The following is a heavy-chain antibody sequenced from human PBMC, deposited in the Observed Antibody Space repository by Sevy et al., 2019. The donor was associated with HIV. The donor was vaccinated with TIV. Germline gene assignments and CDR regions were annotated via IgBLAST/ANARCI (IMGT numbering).Heavy chain of an antibody. CDR1: GYTFTSYG. V-gene: IGHV1-18*01. J-gene: IGHJ5*02. CDR2: ISAYNGNT. CDR3: ARGQRYCSGGSCYVGWFDP. D-gene: IGHD2-15*01. Sequence: ASVKVSCKASGYTFTSYGISWVRQAPGQGLEWMGWISAYNGNTNYAQKLQGRVTMTTDTSTSTAYMELRSLRSDDTDVYYCARGQRYCSGGSCYVGWFDPWGQGTLVTVSS.